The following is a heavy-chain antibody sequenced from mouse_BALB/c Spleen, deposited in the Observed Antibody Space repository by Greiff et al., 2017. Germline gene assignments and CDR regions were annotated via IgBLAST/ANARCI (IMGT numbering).Heavy chain of an antibody. CDR2: INPGSGGT. CDR1: GYAFTNYL. V-gene: IGHV1-54*01. D-gene: IGHD2-12*01. CDR3: ARGDYSHDGAWFAY. Sequence: VQLQQSGAELVRPGTSVKVSCKASGYAFTNYLIEWVKQRPGQGLEWIGVINPGSGGTNYNEKFKGKATLTADKSSSTAYMQLSSLTSDDSAVYFCARGDYSHDGAWFAYWGQGTLVTVSA. J-gene: IGHJ3*01.